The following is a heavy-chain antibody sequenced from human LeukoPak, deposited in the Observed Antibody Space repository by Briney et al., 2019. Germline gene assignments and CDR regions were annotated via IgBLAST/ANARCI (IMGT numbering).Heavy chain of an antibody. Sequence: GGSLRLSCAASGFPFSMYGMGWMRQAPGKGLEWVSVISGSGDNTYYANSVKGRFTISRDNSKNTLYLQMNSLRAEDTAVYYCVKWYGSDTYYEYWGQGTLVTVSS. V-gene: IGHV3-23*01. CDR3: VKWYGSDTYYEY. CDR1: GFPFSMYG. D-gene: IGHD3-10*01. J-gene: IGHJ4*02. CDR2: ISGSGDNT.